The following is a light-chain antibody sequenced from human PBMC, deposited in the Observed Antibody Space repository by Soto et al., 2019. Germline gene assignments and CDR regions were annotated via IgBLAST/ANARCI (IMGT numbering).Light chain of an antibody. CDR3: SSYRGYYTRV. CDR1: SSDVGGYDF. J-gene: IGLJ1*01. CDR2: EVR. V-gene: IGLV2-14*01. Sequence: QSVLTQPASVFGYPGQSITISCTGTSSDVGGYDFDSWYKQHAVRAPKLLIYEVRRRPSGVSNRFSGSKSGNTASLTISGLHAEYEADYYCSSYRGYYTRVFGTGTKVTVL.